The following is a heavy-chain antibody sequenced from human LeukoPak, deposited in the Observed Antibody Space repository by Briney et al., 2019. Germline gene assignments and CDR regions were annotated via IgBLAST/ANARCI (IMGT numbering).Heavy chain of an antibody. CDR2: TNPSTGGT. V-gene: IGHV1-2*02. CDR3: ARGGAFCSITTCHEFDH. D-gene: IGHD2-2*01. CDR1: GYTFTGSY. J-gene: IGHJ4*02. Sequence: ASVTDSCKTSGYTFTGSYLHWVRQVPGQGREWMGWTNPSTGGTKSAQQFEGRVTMTRDTSNTTGYLELRSLRLDDTATYYCARGGAFCSITTCHEFDHWGQGTVVIVSS.